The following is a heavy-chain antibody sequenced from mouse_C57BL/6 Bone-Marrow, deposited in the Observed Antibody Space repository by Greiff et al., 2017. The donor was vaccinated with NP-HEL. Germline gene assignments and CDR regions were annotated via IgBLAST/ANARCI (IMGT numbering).Heavy chain of an antibody. CDR1: GFTFSSYG. Sequence: EVKLVESGGDLVKPGGSLKLSCAASGFTFSSYGMSWVRQTPDKRLEWVATISSGGSYTYYPDSVKGRFTISRDNAKNTLYLQMSSLKSEDTAMYYCARHGGGDYGYDGTWFAYWGQGTLVTVSA. D-gene: IGHD2-2*01. V-gene: IGHV5-6*01. CDR2: ISSGGSYT. J-gene: IGHJ3*01. CDR3: ARHGGGDYGYDGTWFAY.